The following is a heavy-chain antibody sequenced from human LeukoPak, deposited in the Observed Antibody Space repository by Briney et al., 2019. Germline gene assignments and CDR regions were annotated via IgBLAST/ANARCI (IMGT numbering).Heavy chain of an antibody. J-gene: IGHJ4*02. CDR3: ARGTEGDIVVVPAGDFDY. CDR1: GYSISSGYY. CDR2: INHSGST. D-gene: IGHD2-2*01. Sequence: SETLSLTCTVSGYSISSGYYWGWIRQPPGKGLEWIGEINHSGSTNYNPSLKSRVTISVDTSKNQFSLKLSSVTAADTAVYYCARGTEGDIVVVPAGDFDYWGQGALVTVSS. V-gene: IGHV4-38-2*02.